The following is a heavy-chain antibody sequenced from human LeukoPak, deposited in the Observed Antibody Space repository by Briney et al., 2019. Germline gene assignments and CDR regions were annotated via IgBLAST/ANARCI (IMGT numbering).Heavy chain of an antibody. CDR1: GYTFTSYG. Sequence: ASVKVSCKASGYTFTSYGISWVRQAPGQGLEWMGWISAYNGNTNYAQKLQGRVTMTTDTSTSTAYMELRSLRSDDTAVYYCAGKDTAMYTYAFDIWGQGTMVTVSS. CDR3: AGKDTAMYTYAFDI. V-gene: IGHV1-18*01. J-gene: IGHJ3*02. CDR2: ISAYNGNT. D-gene: IGHD5-18*01.